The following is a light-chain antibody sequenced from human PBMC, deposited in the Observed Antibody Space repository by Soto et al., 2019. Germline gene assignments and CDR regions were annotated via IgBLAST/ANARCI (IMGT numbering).Light chain of an antibody. CDR2: AAS. Sequence: DIQMTQSPSSLSASVGDRVTITCRASQSISSYLNWYQQKPGKAPKLLIYAASSLQSGVPSRFSGSGSGTDFTLTISSLQPEDFATYYCQQSYNYPGLTFGGGTKVDIK. CDR3: QQSYNYPGLT. J-gene: IGKJ4*01. CDR1: QSISSY. V-gene: IGKV1-39*01.